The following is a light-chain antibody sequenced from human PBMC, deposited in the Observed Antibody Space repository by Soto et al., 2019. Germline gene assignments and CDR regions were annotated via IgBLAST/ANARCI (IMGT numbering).Light chain of an antibody. CDR1: SSYVGGYNY. CDR3: SSYVGSSNV. V-gene: IGLV2-8*01. J-gene: IGLJ1*01. Sequence: QSALTQPPSASGSPGQSVALSCTGTSSYVGGYNYVSWYQQHPGKAPKLMIYEVNKRPSGVPDRFSGSKSGNTASLTVSGLQAEDAADYYCSSYVGSSNVFGTGTKVTVL. CDR2: EVN.